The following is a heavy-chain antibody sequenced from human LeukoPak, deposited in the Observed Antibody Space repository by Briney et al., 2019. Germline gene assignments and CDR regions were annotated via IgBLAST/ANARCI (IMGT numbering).Heavy chain of an antibody. Sequence: GGSLRLSCAASGFTFSSYSMNWVRQAPGKGLEWVSSISSSSSYIYYADSVKGRFTISRDNAKNSLYLQMNSLRAEDTAVYYCASKWYCGGDCYYQIDFWGQGTLVTVSS. CDR2: ISSSSSYI. D-gene: IGHD2-21*02. CDR1: GFTFSSYS. J-gene: IGHJ4*02. CDR3: ASKWYCGGDCYYQIDF. V-gene: IGHV3-21*01.